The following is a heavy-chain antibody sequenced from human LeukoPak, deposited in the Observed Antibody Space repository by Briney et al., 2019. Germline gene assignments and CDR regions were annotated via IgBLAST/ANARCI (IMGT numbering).Heavy chain of an antibody. V-gene: IGHV4-30-4*01. CDR2: IYYSGST. CDR1: GGSISSGDYY. J-gene: IGHJ1*01. D-gene: IGHD6-13*01. CDR3: ARGYSSSREYFQH. Sequence: KPSQTLSLTCTVSGGSISSGDYYWSWIRQPPGKGLEWIGYIYYSGSTNYNPSLKSRVTISVDTSKNQFSLKLSSVTAADTAVYYCARGYSSSREYFQHWGQGTLVTVSS.